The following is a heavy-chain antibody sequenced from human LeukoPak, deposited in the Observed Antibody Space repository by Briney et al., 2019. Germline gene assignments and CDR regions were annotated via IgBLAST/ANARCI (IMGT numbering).Heavy chain of an antibody. V-gene: IGHV3-7*01. CDR3: ARRSVAGSLDY. J-gene: IGHJ4*02. CDR1: GFTFSTYW. Sequence: GGSLRLSCAASGFTFSTYWMSWVRQAPGKGLEWVANTKEDGGEKYYVDSVKGRFTISRDNAENSLYLQMNSLRAEDTAVYYCARRSVAGSLDYWGQGTLVTVSS. D-gene: IGHD6-19*01. CDR2: TKEDGGEK.